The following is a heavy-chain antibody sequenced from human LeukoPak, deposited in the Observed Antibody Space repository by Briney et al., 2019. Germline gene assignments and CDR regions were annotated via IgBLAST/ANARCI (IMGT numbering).Heavy chain of an antibody. CDR2: IYPGDSDT. CDR1: GXSFSIYW. CDR3: ARQHGSGSYYSRAIDY. D-gene: IGHD3-10*01. V-gene: IGHV5-51*01. J-gene: IGHJ4*02. Sequence: GESLKISFKGSGXSFSIYWIGWVRQMPGKDLEWMRIIYPGDSDTRYSPSFQGQVTISADKSISTAYLQWSSLKASDTAMYYCARQHGSGSYYSRAIDYWGQGTLVTVSS.